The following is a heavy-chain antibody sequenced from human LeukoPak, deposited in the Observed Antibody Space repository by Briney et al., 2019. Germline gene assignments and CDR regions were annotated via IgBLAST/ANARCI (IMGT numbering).Heavy chain of an antibody. V-gene: IGHV1-69*13. J-gene: IGHJ4*02. D-gene: IGHD5-24*01. CDR2: IIPIFGTT. CDR3: ARDTDEKMAIKERGFYCDY. CDR1: GCTFTSYA. Sequence: SVKVSCKASGCTFTSYAISWVRQAPGQGLEWMGWIIPIFGTTNYAQKFQGRVTITADESTSTAYMELRSLRSDDTAVYYCARDTDEKMAIKERGFYCDYWGQGTMVTVSS.